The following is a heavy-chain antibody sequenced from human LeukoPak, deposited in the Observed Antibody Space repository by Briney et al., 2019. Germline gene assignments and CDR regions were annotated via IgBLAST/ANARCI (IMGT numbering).Heavy chain of an antibody. CDR1: AFTFSSYA. J-gene: IGHJ4*02. CDR2: LSGTGGNT. CDR3: AKAWALTYLGGVDS. D-gene: IGHD2-21*02. Sequence: GGSLRLSCAASAFTFSSYAMAWVRQAPGKGLEWVSTLSGTGGNTYYADSVRGRFTISRDNSKNTLYPQMNSLRAEDTAVYYCAKAWALTYLGGVDSWGQGTLVTVSS. V-gene: IGHV3-23*01.